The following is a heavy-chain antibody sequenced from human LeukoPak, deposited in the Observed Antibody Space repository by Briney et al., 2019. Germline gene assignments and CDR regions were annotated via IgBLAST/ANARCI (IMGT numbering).Heavy chain of an antibody. Sequence: GGSLRLSCAASGFSFSSYTMSWVRQAPGKGLEWVSTISGSGGSTSYAGSVKGRFTISRDNSKNTLFLQMNSLRAEDTAVYYCANPGTAVVTGSAFDYWGQGTLVTVSS. CDR1: GFSFSSYT. J-gene: IGHJ4*02. CDR3: ANPGTAVVTGSAFDY. V-gene: IGHV3-23*01. D-gene: IGHD4-23*01. CDR2: ISGSGGST.